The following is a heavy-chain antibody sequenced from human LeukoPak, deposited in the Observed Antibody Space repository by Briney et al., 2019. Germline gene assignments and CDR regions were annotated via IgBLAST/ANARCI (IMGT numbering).Heavy chain of an antibody. V-gene: IGHV4-59*01. Sequence: ETLSLTCSVSGGSISNYYWSWIRQPPGKGLEWIGSMYYSGSTNYNPSLKSRATISEDTSKKQFSLKLSSVTAADTAVYYRARAGYDTSGFWYFDLWGRGTLVTVSS. J-gene: IGHJ2*01. CDR3: ARAGYDTSGFWYFDL. D-gene: IGHD3-22*01. CDR2: MYYSGST. CDR1: GGSISNYY.